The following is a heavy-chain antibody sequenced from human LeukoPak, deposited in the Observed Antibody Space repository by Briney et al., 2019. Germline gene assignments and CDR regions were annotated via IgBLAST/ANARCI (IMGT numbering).Heavy chain of an antibody. D-gene: IGHD1-26*01. CDR1: GFTFSSHA. J-gene: IGHJ4*02. CDR3: ARARGSGSYSVFDY. V-gene: IGHV3-23*01. Sequence: PGGSLRVSCEVSGFTFSSHAMSWVRQAPGKGLECVSGISGSGDSTYYADSVKGRFTISRDNSKSTLCLQMNGLTAEDTAVYYCARARGSGSYSVFDYWGQGTLVTVSS. CDR2: ISGSGDST.